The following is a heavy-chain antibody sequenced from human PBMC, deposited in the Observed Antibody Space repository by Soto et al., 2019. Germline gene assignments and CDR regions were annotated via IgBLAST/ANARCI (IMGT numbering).Heavy chain of an antibody. V-gene: IGHV4-31*03. D-gene: IGHD4-4*01. Sequence: QVQLQESGPGLVKPSQTLSLTCTVSGGSISSGGYYWSWIRQHPGKGLEWIGYIYYSGSTYYNPSLKIRVTISVDTSKNQFSLKLSSVTAADTAVYYCAISKMGHPHAFDIWGQGTMVTVSS. CDR2: IYYSGST. CDR3: AISKMGHPHAFDI. J-gene: IGHJ3*02. CDR1: GGSISSGGYY.